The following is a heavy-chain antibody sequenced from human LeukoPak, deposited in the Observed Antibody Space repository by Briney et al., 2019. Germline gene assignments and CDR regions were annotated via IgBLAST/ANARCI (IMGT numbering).Heavy chain of an antibody. CDR1: GGSISGYY. CDR3: ARGTMMVGP. J-gene: IGHJ5*02. V-gene: IGHV4-59*01. Sequence: SETLSLTCTVSGGSISGYYWSWIRQPPWKGLEWIGYIYYGGCTNYNPSLKSRVTISVDTSKNQFSLKLSSVTAADTAVYYCARGTMMVGPWGQGTLVSVSS. D-gene: IGHD3-22*01. CDR2: IYYGGCT.